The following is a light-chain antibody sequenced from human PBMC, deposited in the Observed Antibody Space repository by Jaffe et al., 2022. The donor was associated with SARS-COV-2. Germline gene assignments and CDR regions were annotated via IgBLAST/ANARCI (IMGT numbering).Light chain of an antibody. CDR1: QSVSGNY. CDR3: QQYGGSPLT. J-gene: IGKJ4*01. Sequence: ENVLTQSPGTLSLSPGERATLSCRASQSVSGNYFAWYQQKPGRAPRLLIYGASSRATGIPDRFSGGGSGTDFTLTISRLEPEDFAVYYCQQYGGSPLTFGGGTKVEIK. V-gene: IGKV3-20*01. CDR2: GAS.